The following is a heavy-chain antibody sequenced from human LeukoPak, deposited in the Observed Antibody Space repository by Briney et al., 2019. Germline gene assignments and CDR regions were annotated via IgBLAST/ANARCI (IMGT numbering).Heavy chain of an antibody. CDR2: INPNSGDP. CDR3: ARDYGSGSYRGDFDP. V-gene: IGHV1-2*02. J-gene: IGHJ5*02. D-gene: IGHD3-10*01. Sequence: ASVKVSCKASGYTFTGNNIYWVRQAPGQGLEWMGWINPNSGDPKYAQKFQGRVTMTRDTSISTAYMELSRLRSDDTAVYYCARDYGSGSYRGDFDPWGQGTLVTVSS. CDR1: GYTFTGNN.